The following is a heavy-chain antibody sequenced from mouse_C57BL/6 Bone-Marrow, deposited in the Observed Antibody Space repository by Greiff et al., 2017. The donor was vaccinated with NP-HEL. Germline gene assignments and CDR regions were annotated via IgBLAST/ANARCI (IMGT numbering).Heavy chain of an antibody. CDR1: GYTFTSYW. CDR3: AREGGFYYSNYAWFAY. Sequence: QVQLKQPGAELVRPGSSVKLSCKASGYTFTSYWMHWVKQRPIQGLEWIGNIDPSDSETHYNQKFKDKATLTVDKSSSTAYMQLSSLTSEDSAVYYCAREGGFYYSNYAWFAYWGQGTLVTVSA. V-gene: IGHV1-52*01. J-gene: IGHJ3*01. CDR2: IDPSDSET. D-gene: IGHD2-5*01.